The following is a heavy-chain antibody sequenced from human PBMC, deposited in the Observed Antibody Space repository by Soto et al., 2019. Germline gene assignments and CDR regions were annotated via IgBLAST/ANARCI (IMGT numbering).Heavy chain of an antibody. CDR3: ARGGVSSYHDHEFAY. D-gene: IGHD2-2*01. Sequence: QVQLQESGPGLVKPSETLSLTCSVSGVSTSNDYWTWIRKPQGQGPEWIGCIYYRGTTNYNASFNSRVTISVVTSKNHFSLKLTSVTSADTAVYYCARGGVSSYHDHEFAYWGQGILVTVSS. CDR1: GVSTSNDY. CDR2: IYYRGTT. J-gene: IGHJ4*02. V-gene: IGHV4-59*01.